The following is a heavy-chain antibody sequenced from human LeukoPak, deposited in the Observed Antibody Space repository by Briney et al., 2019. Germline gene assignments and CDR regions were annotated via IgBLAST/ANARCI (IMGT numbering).Heavy chain of an antibody. CDR3: ARAYCSSTSCYTFENWFDP. CDR1: GGSISSSSYY. CDR2: IYYSGST. D-gene: IGHD2-2*02. J-gene: IGHJ5*02. Sequence: SETLSLTCAVSGGSISSSSYYWGWIRQPPGKGLEWIGSIYYSGSTYYNPSLKSRVTISVDTSKNQFSLKLSSVTAADTAVYYCARAYCSSTSCYTFENWFDPWGQGTLVTVSS. V-gene: IGHV4-39*07.